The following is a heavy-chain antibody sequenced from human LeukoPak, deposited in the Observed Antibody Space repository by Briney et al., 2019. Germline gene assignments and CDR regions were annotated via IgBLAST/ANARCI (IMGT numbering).Heavy chain of an antibody. CDR3: VRVGSSWSTLDY. CDR1: GYTFTGYY. Sequence: ASVKVSCKASGYTFTGYYMHWVRQAPGQGLEWMGWINPDSGGTNYAQKFQGRVTMTRDTSISTAYMELSSLISDDTAVYYCVRVGSSWSTLDYWGQGTLVTVSS. CDR2: INPDSGGT. J-gene: IGHJ4*02. V-gene: IGHV1-2*02. D-gene: IGHD6-13*01.